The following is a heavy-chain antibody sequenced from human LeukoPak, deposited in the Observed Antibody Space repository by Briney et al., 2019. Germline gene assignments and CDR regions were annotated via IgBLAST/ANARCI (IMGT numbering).Heavy chain of an antibody. V-gene: IGHV1-69*13. D-gene: IGHD3-22*01. J-gene: IGHJ1*01. CDR1: GGTFSSYA. Sequence: AASVKVSCKASGGTFSSYAISWVRQAPGQGLEWMGGIIPIFGTANYAQKFQGRVTITADESTSTAYMELSSLRSEDTAVYYCAREGSARTYYYDSSGYYAFQHWGQGTLVTVSS. CDR2: IIPIFGTA. CDR3: AREGSARTYYYDSSGYYAFQH.